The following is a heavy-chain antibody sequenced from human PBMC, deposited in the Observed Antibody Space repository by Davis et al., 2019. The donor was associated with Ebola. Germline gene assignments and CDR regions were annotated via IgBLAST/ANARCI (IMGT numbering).Heavy chain of an antibody. CDR2: IDYRGST. CDR1: GGSISSYY. D-gene: IGHD6-13*01. CDR3: ARDRGIDRSYYYYYGFDV. Sequence: SETLSLTCTVSGGSISSYYWSWIRQPPGKGLEWIGYIDYRGSTNYNPSLKSRVTISVDTSKNQFSLKLGSVTAADTAVYYCARDRGIDRSYYYYYGFDVWGQGTTVTVSS. V-gene: IGHV4-59*01. J-gene: IGHJ6*02.